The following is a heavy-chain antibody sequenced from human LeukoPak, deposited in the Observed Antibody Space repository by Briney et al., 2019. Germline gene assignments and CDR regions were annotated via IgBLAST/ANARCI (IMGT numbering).Heavy chain of an antibody. J-gene: IGHJ4*02. CDR3: ARESPLTTGAFDY. CDR2: IYHSGDT. Sequence: PSETLSLTCTVSGGSMSSFYWGWIRQPPGKGLEWIAYIYHSGDTNYNPSLKSRVTMSVDTSKKQFSLRLSSVTAADTAVYYCARESPLTTGAFDYWGQGTVVTVSS. V-gene: IGHV4-59*01. D-gene: IGHD3-9*01. CDR1: GGSMSSFY.